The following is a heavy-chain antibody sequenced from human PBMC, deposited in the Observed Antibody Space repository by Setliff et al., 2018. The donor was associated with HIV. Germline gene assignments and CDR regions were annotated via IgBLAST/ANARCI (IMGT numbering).Heavy chain of an antibody. CDR3: AREPYYDILAGYLDY. CDR2: ITSNGGRT. D-gene: IGHD3-9*01. CDR1: GFTFNNNG. V-gene: IGHV3-20*04. J-gene: IGHJ4*02. Sequence: AGGSLRLSCAASGFTFNNNGMSWVRQAPGKGLEWVSGITSNGGRTDYADSVKGRFTISRDNAKNSLYLQMNSLRAEDTAVYYCAREPYYDILAGYLDYWGQGALVTVSS.